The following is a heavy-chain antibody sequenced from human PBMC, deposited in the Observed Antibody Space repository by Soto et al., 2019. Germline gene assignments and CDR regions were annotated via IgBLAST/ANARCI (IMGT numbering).Heavy chain of an antibody. J-gene: IGHJ4*02. CDR2: IKQDGSEK. D-gene: IGHD3-9*01. CDR1: GFTFSSYW. CDR3: ARIFRDTITYYFDY. Sequence: GGSLRLSCAASGFTFSSYWMSWVRQAPGKGLEWVANIKQDGSEKYYVDSVKGRFTISRDNAKNSLYLQMNSLRAEDTAVYYCARIFRDTITYYFDYWGQGTLVTVSS. V-gene: IGHV3-7*01.